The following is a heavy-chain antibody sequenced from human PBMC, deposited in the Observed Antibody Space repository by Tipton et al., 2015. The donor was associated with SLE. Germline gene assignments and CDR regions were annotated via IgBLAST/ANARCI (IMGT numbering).Heavy chain of an antibody. CDR2: INHSGST. J-gene: IGHJ4*02. D-gene: IGHD2-2*01. CDR1: GGSFSGYY. Sequence: TLSLTCAVYGGSFSGYYWSWIRQPPGKGLEWIGEINHSGSTNYNPSLKSRVTISVDTSKNQLSLKLSSVNAADTAIYYCARDVLTIVVVPSAVSASDYFDYWGQGTLVTVSS. CDR3: ARDVLTIVVVPSAVSASDYFDY. V-gene: IGHV4-34*01.